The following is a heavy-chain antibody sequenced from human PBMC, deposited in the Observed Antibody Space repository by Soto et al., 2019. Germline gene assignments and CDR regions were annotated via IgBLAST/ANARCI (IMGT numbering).Heavy chain of an antibody. V-gene: IGHV4-31*03. D-gene: IGHD3-22*01. Sequence: QVRLQESGPGLVKPSQTLSRTCTVSGGSIISGGYYWSWIRQHPGKGLEWIGYIYYSGSTYYNPSLKSRGTISLDTSKNQFSLKLTSVTAADTAVYYCARDRALHSSGLYRFDPWGQGTLVTVSS. CDR1: GGSIISGGYY. CDR2: IYYSGST. J-gene: IGHJ5*02. CDR3: ARDRALHSSGLYRFDP.